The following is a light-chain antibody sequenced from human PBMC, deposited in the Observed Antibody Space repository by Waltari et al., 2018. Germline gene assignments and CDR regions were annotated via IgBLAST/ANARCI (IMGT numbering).Light chain of an antibody. CDR3: QQYYSTPLT. V-gene: IGKV1-39*01. Sequence: DIQMTQSPSSLSASVGDRVTITCRASQSISSYLNWYQQKPGKAPKLLIYAASSLQSGVPSRFSGSGSGTDFTLTINSLQAEDVAVYYCQQYYSTPLTFGGGT. J-gene: IGKJ4*01. CDR1: QSISSY. CDR2: AAS.